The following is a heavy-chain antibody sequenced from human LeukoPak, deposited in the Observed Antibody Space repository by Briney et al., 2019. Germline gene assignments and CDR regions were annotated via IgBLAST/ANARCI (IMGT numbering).Heavy chain of an antibody. V-gene: IGHV4-39*01. D-gene: IGHD3-10*01. CDR1: GGSISSSSYY. J-gene: IGHJ5*02. Sequence: SETLSLTCTVSGGSISSSSYYWGWIRQPPGKGLEWIGSIYYSGSTYYNPSLKSRVTISVDTSKNQFSLELSSVTAADTAVYYCARAGITMARGRFDPWGQGTLVTVSS. CDR3: ARAGITMARGRFDP. CDR2: IYYSGST.